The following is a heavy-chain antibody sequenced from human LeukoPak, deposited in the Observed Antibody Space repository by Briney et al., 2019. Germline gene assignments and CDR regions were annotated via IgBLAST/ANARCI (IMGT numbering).Heavy chain of an antibody. D-gene: IGHD3-22*01. V-gene: IGHV3-33*01. CDR2: IWYDGSNK. CDR1: GFTFSSYG. Sequence: GRSLRLSGAASGFTFSSYGMHWVRQAPGKGLEWVAVIWYDGSNKYYADSVKGRFTISRDNSKNTLYLQMNSLRAEDTAVYYCARDFYDSSGDCDYWGQGTLVTVSS. CDR3: ARDFYDSSGDCDY. J-gene: IGHJ4*02.